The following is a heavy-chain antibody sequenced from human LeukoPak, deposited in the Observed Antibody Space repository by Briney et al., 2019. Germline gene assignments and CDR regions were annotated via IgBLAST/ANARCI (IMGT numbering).Heavy chain of an antibody. V-gene: IGHV1-8*03. D-gene: IGHD6-6*01. Sequence: ASVKVSCKASGYTFTSYDINWVRQATGQGLEWRGWMNPSSGNTGYAQKFQGRVTITRNTSISTAYMELSSLRSEDTAVYYCARGRSIAARGDYYMDVWGKGTTVTVSS. J-gene: IGHJ6*03. CDR1: GYTFTSYD. CDR3: ARGRSIAARGDYYMDV. CDR2: MNPSSGNT.